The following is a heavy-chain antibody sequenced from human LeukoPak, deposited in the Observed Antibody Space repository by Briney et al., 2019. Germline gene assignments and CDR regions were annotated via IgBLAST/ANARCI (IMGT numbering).Heavy chain of an antibody. V-gene: IGHV4-59*01. CDR3: ARELDYYGSGSPTKGYYFDY. J-gene: IGHJ4*02. D-gene: IGHD3-10*01. Sequence: SETLSLTCTVSGGSISSYYWSWIRQPPGKGLEWIGYIYYSGSTNYNPSLKSRVTISVDTSKNQLSLKLSSVTAADTAVYYCARELDYYGSGSPTKGYYFDYWGQGTPVTVSS. CDR1: GGSISSYY. CDR2: IYYSGST.